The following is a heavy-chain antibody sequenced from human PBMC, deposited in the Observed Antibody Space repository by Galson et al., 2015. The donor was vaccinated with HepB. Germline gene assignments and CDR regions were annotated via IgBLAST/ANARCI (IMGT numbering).Heavy chain of an antibody. Sequence: SLRLSCAASGFTFSSYAMHWVRQAPGKGLESVSAISSNGGSTYYADSVNGRFTITRDNSKNTLYLQMGSLRAEDMAVYYCARGGTVAGGALDIWGQGTMVTVSS. J-gene: IGHJ3*02. CDR3: ARGGTVAGGALDI. D-gene: IGHD6-19*01. CDR1: GFTFSSYA. CDR2: ISSNGGST. V-gene: IGHV3-64*02.